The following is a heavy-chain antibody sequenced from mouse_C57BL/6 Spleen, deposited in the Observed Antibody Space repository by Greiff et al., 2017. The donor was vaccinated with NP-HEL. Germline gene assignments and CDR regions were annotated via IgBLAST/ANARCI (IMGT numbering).Heavy chain of an antibody. V-gene: IGHV1-4*01. CDR2: INPSSGYT. CDR3: ARSRDYDVGWYFDV. J-gene: IGHJ1*03. D-gene: IGHD2-4*01. Sequence: QVQLQQSGAELARPGASVKMSCKASGYTFTSYTMHWVKQRPGQGLEWIGYINPSSGYTKYNQKFQDKATLTADKSSSPDYMQLSSLTSEDSAVYYWARSRDYDVGWYFDVWGTGTTVTVSS. CDR1: GYTFTSYT.